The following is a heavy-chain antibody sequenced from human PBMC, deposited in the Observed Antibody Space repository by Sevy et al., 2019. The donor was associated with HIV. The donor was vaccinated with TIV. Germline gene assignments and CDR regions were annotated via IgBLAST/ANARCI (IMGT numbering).Heavy chain of an antibody. D-gene: IGHD2-8*01. V-gene: IGHV3-23*01. Sequence: GGSLRLSCAASGFTFSKYSMSWIRQTPGKGLEWVSTFSFGCGKINYADSVKGRFTISRTDSRNTFNLQMNSLRDEDRAIYYCAREGCNKPHDYWGQGTVVTVSS. J-gene: IGHJ4*02. CDR3: AREGCNKPHDY. CDR2: FSFGCGKI. CDR1: GFTFSKYS.